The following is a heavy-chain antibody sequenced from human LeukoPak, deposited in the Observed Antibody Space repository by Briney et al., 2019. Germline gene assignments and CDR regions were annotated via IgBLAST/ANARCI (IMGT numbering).Heavy chain of an antibody. CDR1: GFTFSSYA. CDR3: ARDSSSYGMDV. J-gene: IGHJ6*02. V-gene: IGHV3-64*01. D-gene: IGHD6-6*01. CDR2: ISSNGGST. Sequence: GGSLRLSCAASGFTFSSYAMHWVRQAPGKGLEYVSAISSNGGSTYYANSVKGRFTISRDNSKNTLYLQMGSLRAEDTAVYYCARDSSSYGMDVWGQGTTVTVSS.